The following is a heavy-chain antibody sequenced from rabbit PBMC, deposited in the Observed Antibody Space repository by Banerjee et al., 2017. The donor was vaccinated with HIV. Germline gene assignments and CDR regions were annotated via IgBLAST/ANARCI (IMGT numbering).Heavy chain of an antibody. D-gene: IGHD5-1*01. J-gene: IGHJ4*01. CDR1: GFDFSSYY. CDR2: IYAGKGST. CDR3: AREEWGYGSAGFDL. V-gene: IGHV1S7*01. Sequence: QLKETGGGLVQPGGSLTLSCKASGFDFSSYYMSWVRQAPGKGLEWIGIIYAGKGSTDYASWVNGRFTISSDNAQNTVSLQMTSLTVADTATYFCAREEWGYGSAGFDLWGPGTLVTVS.